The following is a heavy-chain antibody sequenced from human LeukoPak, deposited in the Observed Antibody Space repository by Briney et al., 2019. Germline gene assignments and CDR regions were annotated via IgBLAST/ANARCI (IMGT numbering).Heavy chain of an antibody. Sequence: SETLSLTCTVSGGSISSYYWSWIRQPPGKGLEWIGYIYYSGSTNYNPSLKSRVTISVDTSKNQFSLKLSSVTAADTAVYYCARTAIMTTVTRGGRCYFDYWGQGTLVTVSS. CDR2: IYYSGST. CDR3: ARTAIMTTVTRGGRCYFDY. J-gene: IGHJ4*02. CDR1: GGSISSYY. V-gene: IGHV4-59*01. D-gene: IGHD4-17*01.